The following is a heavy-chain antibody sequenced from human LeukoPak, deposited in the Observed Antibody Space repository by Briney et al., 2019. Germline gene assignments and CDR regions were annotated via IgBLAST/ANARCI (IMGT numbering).Heavy chain of an antibody. V-gene: IGHV1-69*06. CDR3: ARESGGGRMVRGVIILDAFDI. D-gene: IGHD3-10*01. Sequence: GASVKVSCKASGGTFSSYAISWVRQAPGQGLEWMGGIIPIFGTANYAQKFQGRVTITADKSTSTAYMELSRLRSEDTAAYYWARESGGGRMVRGVIILDAFDIWGQGTMVTVSS. J-gene: IGHJ3*02. CDR2: IIPIFGTA. CDR1: GGTFSSYA.